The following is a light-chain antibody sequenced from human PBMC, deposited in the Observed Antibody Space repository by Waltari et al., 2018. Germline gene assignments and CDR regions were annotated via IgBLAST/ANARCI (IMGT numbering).Light chain of an antibody. CDR3: QQSYSTPHT. V-gene: IGKV1-39*01. CDR2: AAS. J-gene: IGKJ2*01. Sequence: DIQMTQSPSSLSPSVGDRVTITCRASQSISSYLNWYQQKPGKAPQLLCYAASSLQSGVPSRFSGSGSGTDFTLTISSLRPEDFATYYCQQSYSTPHTFGQGTKLEIK. CDR1: QSISSY.